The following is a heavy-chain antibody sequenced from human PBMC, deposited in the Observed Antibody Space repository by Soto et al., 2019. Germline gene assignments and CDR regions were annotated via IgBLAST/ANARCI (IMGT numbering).Heavy chain of an antibody. D-gene: IGHD2-21*01. CDR3: ATHGAVILPMHIGLDL. J-gene: IGHJ3*01. V-gene: IGHV1-2*04. CDR1: GYTFTGHY. Sequence: ASVNVSCKGSGYTFTGHYVHWVRQAPGQGLEWMGWINPNSGGTKYAQNFQGWVTMTRDTSISTAYMELSRLKSDDTAVYYCATHGAVILPMHIGLDLWGPGTMVNVSS. CDR2: INPNSGGT.